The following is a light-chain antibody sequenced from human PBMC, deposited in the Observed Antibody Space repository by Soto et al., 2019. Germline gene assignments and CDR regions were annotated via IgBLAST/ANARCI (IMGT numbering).Light chain of an antibody. CDR2: DVI. V-gene: IGLV2-14*03. J-gene: IGLJ1*01. CDR1: TTF. Sequence: QSVLTQPASVSGSPGQSITISCTGATTFVSWYQQHPGKAPKLIIYDVINRPSGISKRFSGSKSGNTASLTISGLQAEDESVYYCNAFTTNDTFVFGTGTKATVL. CDR3: NAFTTNDTFV.